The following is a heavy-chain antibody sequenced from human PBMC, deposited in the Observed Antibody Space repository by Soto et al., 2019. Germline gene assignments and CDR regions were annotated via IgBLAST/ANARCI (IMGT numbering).Heavy chain of an antibody. J-gene: IGHJ3*02. CDR3: AKDRRAVAGRDGAFDI. CDR1: GFTFDDYA. V-gene: IGHV3-9*01. D-gene: IGHD6-19*01. CDR2: ISWNSGSI. Sequence: EVQLVESGGGLVQPGRSLRLSCAASGFTFDDYAMHWVRQAPGKGLEWVSGISWNSGSIGYADSVKGRFTISRDNAKNSLYLQMNSLRAEDTALYYCAKDRRAVAGRDGAFDIWGQGTMVTVSS.